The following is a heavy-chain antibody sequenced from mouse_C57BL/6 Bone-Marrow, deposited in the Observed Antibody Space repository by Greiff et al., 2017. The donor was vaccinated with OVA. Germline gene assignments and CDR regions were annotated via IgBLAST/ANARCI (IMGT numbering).Heavy chain of an antibody. CDR1: GYTFTDHT. V-gene: IGHV1-78*01. D-gene: IGHD1-1*01. Sequence: VQLQQSAAELVKPGASVKISCKVSGYTFTDHTIHWMKQRPEQGLEWIGYIYPRDGSTKYNEKFKGKATLTADKSSITAYMQLNSLTSEDSAVYFCALITTVVATDWYFDVWGTGTTVTVSS. CDR2: IYPRDGST. J-gene: IGHJ1*03. CDR3: ALITTVVATDWYFDV.